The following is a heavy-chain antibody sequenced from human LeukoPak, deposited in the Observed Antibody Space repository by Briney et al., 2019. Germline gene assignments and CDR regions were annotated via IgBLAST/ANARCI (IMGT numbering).Heavy chain of an antibody. V-gene: IGHV3-21*01. J-gene: IGHJ4*02. CDR1: GFTFSSYS. D-gene: IGHD3-22*01. CDR2: ISSSSSYI. Sequence: PGGSLRLSCAASGFTFSSYSMNWVRQAPGKGLEWVSSISSSSSYIYYADPVKGRFTISRDNAKNSLYLQMNSLRAEDTAVYYCARAYYYDSSGYYCDYWGQGTLVTVSS. CDR3: ARAYYYDSSGYYCDY.